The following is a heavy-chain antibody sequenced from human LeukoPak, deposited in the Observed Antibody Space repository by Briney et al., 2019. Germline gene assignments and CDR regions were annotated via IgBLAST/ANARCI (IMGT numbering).Heavy chain of an antibody. CDR1: GYTFTSYD. V-gene: IGHV1-2*02. CDR2: INPNSGGT. J-gene: IGHJ4*02. D-gene: IGHD3-3*01. CDR3: ARDRRAAYFGVVSPHDY. Sequence: VASVKVSCKASGYTFTSYDINWVRQATGQGLEWMGWINPNSGGTNYAQKFQGRVTMTRDTSISTAYMELSRLRSDDTAVYYCARDRRAAYFGVVSPHDYWGQGTLVTVSS.